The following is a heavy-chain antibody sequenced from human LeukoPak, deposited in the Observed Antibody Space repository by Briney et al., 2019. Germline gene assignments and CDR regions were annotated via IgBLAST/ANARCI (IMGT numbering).Heavy chain of an antibody. CDR3: ARGQSPGDCHY. CDR2: IWYDGSNK. J-gene: IGHJ4*02. V-gene: IGHV3-33*01. Sequence: SGGSLRLSCAASGFTFSSYGMHWVRQAPGKGLEWVAVIWYDGSNKYYADSVKGRFTISRDNSKNTLYLQMDSLRAEDTAVYYCARGQSPGDCHYWGQGTLVTVSS. CDR1: GFTFSSYG. D-gene: IGHD3-16*01.